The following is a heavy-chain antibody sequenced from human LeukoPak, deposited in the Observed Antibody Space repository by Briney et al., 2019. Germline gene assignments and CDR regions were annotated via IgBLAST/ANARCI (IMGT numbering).Heavy chain of an antibody. Sequence: PGGSLRLSCAASGFTFSSYEMNWVRQAPGKGLEWVSYISSSGSTIYYADSVEGRFTISRDNAKNSLYLQMNSLRAEDTAVYYCARENYDTSGFFLSPEYFQHWGQGTLVTVSS. CDR3: ARENYDTSGFFLSPEYFQH. D-gene: IGHD3-22*01. J-gene: IGHJ1*01. CDR1: GFTFSSYE. CDR2: ISSSGSTI. V-gene: IGHV3-48*03.